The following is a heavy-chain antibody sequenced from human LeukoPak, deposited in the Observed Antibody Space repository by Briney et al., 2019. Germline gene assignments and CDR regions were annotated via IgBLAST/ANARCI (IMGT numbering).Heavy chain of an antibody. CDR1: GGSISSYY. CDR2: IDYSGST. Sequence: PSETLSLTCTVSGGSISSYYWSWIRQPAGKGLEWIGYIDYSGSTSYNPSLKSRVTISVDTSKNQFSLKLSSVTAADTAVYYCARWATTVTTFQGTNVAFDPWGQGTLVTVSS. V-gene: IGHV4-59*08. D-gene: IGHD4-17*01. CDR3: ARWATTVTTFQGTNVAFDP. J-gene: IGHJ5*02.